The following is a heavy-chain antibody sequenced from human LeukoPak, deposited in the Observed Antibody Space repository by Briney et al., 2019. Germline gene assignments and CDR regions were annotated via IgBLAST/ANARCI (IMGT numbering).Heavy chain of an antibody. Sequence: GGSLRLSCAASGFTFSSYSMNWVRQAPGKGLEWVSSISSSSSYIYYADSVEGRFTISRDNAKNSLYLQMNSLRAEDTAVYYCARGAQQWLAQADYYYGMDVWGKGTTVTVSS. D-gene: IGHD6-19*01. CDR3: ARGAQQWLAQADYYYGMDV. J-gene: IGHJ6*04. V-gene: IGHV3-21*01. CDR2: ISSSSSYI. CDR1: GFTFSSYS.